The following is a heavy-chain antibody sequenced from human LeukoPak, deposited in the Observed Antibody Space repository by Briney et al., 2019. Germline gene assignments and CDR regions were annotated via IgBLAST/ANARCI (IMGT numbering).Heavy chain of an antibody. J-gene: IGHJ4*02. Sequence: PSETLSLTCAVYGGSFSGYYWIWIRQPPGKGLEWIGEINHSGSTDYNPSLKSRVTISVDTSKNQFSLKLSSVTAADTAVYYCARVSPPHYYDSSGTIDYWGQGTLVTVSS. CDR3: ARVSPPHYYDSSGTIDY. CDR2: INHSGST. D-gene: IGHD3-22*01. V-gene: IGHV4-34*01. CDR1: GGSFSGYY.